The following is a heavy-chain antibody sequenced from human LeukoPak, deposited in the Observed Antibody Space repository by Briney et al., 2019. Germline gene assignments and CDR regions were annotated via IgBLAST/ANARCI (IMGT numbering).Heavy chain of an antibody. CDR1: GGSISSYY. J-gene: IGHJ4*02. CDR3: ARGRDDSEPFFDN. V-gene: IGHV4-59*01. Sequence: SETLSLTCTVSGGSISSYYWSWLRQPPGKGLEWIGYIYYSGSTNYNPSLKSRVTISVDTSKNQFSLKLSSVTAADTAVYYCARGRDDSEPFFDNWGQGTLVTVSS. D-gene: IGHD4-11*01. CDR2: IYYSGST.